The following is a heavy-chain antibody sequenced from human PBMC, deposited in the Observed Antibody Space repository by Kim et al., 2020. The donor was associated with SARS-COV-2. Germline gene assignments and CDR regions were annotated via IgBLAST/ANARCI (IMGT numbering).Heavy chain of an antibody. Sequence: YYADSVQGRLAISRSNSENTLYLEMRSLRAEDMALYYCARDRAVGATWWDWGQGTLVTVSS. J-gene: IGHJ4*02. V-gene: IGHV3-66*01. CDR3: ARDRAVGATWWD. D-gene: IGHD1-26*01.